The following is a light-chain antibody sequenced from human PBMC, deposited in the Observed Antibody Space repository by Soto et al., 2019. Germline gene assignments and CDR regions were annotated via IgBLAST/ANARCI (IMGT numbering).Light chain of an antibody. CDR1: QSVSGN. V-gene: IGKV3-15*01. Sequence: EIVMTQSPATLSVSPGERATLSCRASQSVSGNLAWYQQKPGQPPRLLIYGASTRATGIPARFSGSGSVTEFTLTISRVQSEDFAVYYCQQYNNWTLTFGGGTKVEIK. CDR2: GAS. CDR3: QQYNNWTLT. J-gene: IGKJ4*01.